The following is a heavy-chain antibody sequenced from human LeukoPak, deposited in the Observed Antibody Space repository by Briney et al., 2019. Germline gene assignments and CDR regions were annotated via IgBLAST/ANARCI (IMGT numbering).Heavy chain of an antibody. CDR3: TRQQLDAFDI. D-gene: IGHD6-13*01. V-gene: IGHV3-74*01. CDR1: RFTFSTYW. J-gene: IGHJ3*02. CDR2: INSDGSST. Sequence: GGSLRLSCAASRFTFSTYWMHWVRQAPGTGLVWVSRINSDGSSTTYADSVKGRFTISRDNAKNTLSLQMSSLRAEDTAVYYCTRQQLDAFDIWGPGTMVTVSS.